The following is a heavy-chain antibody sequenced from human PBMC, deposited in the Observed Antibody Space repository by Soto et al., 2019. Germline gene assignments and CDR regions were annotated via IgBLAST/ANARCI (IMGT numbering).Heavy chain of an antibody. Sequence: GGSLRLSCAASGFAFSSYSMNWVRQAPGKGLEWVSYISSSSSTIYYADSVKGRFTISRDNAKNSLYLQMNSLRAEDTAVYYCARALGSGSYYYYYYYMDVWGKGTTVTVS. J-gene: IGHJ6*03. CDR2: ISSSSSTI. D-gene: IGHD3-10*01. CDR3: ARALGSGSYYYYYYYMDV. CDR1: GFAFSSYS. V-gene: IGHV3-48*01.